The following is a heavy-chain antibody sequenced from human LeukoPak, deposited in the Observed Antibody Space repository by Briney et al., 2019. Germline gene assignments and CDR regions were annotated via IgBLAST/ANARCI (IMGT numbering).Heavy chain of an antibody. V-gene: IGHV4-30-2*06. D-gene: IGHD5-18*01. J-gene: IGHJ3*02. CDR2: IYYSETT. CDR3: ARATGGHNYGSLRVFDI. Sequence: SETLSLTCTVSGGSIGSGGYSWNRIRPSPGKDLEGIGYIYYSETTYSNPSLKRRLTLSLDRSKKQFSLNVTSVTDADTAGYYCARATGGHNYGSLRVFDIWGQDTSLTV. CDR1: GGSIGSGGYS.